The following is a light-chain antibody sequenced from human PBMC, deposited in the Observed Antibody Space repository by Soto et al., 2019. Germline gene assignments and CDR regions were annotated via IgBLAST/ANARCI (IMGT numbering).Light chain of an antibody. J-gene: IGKJ2*01. CDR1: QSVSSSY. Sequence: EIVLTQSPGTLSLPPGERATLSCRASQSVSSSYLAWYQQKPGQAPRLLIYGASSRATGIPDRFSGSGSGTDFTLTISRLEPEDFAVYYCHQYGSSPLYTFGQGTKLEIK. CDR2: GAS. CDR3: HQYGSSPLYT. V-gene: IGKV3-20*01.